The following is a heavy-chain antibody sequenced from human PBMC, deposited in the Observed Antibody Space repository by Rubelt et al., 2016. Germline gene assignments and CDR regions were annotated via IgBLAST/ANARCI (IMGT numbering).Heavy chain of an antibody. CDR2: INPNSGGT. D-gene: IGHD2-2*01. Sequence: QVQLVQSGAEVKKPGASVKVSCKASGYTFTGYYMHWVRQAPGQGLEWMGWINPNSGGTNYAQKFQGRVTMTRDRSISTAYMELSRLRSDDTAVYYCASMRTGRYQLPIFDYWGQGTLVTVSS. CDR1: GYTFTGYY. CDR3: ASMRTGRYQLPIFDY. J-gene: IGHJ4*02. V-gene: IGHV1-2*02.